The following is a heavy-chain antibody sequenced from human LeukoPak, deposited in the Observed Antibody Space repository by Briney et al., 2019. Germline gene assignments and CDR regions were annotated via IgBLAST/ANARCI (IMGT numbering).Heavy chain of an antibody. D-gene: IGHD3-10*01. J-gene: IGHJ4*02. CDR3: ARGGTLVRGGDPFDY. Sequence: PGGSLRLSCAASGFTFNTYDMSWVRQSPVKGLEWVSGLSGSGDGTYYTDSVKGRFTISRDNSKNTVYLQMNTLRAEDTALYYCARGGTLVRGGDPFDYWGQGTLVTVSS. CDR1: GFTFNTYD. V-gene: IGHV3-23*01. CDR2: LSGSGDGT.